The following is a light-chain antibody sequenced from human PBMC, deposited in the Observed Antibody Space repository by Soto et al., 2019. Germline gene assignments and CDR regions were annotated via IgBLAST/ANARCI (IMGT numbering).Light chain of an antibody. J-gene: IGLJ2*01. CDR1: PSDIGRYNY. CDR2: EVT. Sequence: QSVLTQPASVSGSPGQSITISCTGTPSDIGRYNYVSWYQQFPGKVPKLLIYEVTSRPSEVSARFSGSKSGSTASLTISGRQAEDEADYYCSSYSTTSSPHVLVGGGTKLTVL. V-gene: IGLV2-14*01. CDR3: SSYSTTSSPHVL.